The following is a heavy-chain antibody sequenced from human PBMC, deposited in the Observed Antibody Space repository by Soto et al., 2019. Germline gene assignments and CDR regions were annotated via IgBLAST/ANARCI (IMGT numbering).Heavy chain of an antibody. V-gene: IGHV3-7*05. CDR1: GLTLSRYR. CDR3: ARGHYGMED. Sequence: GGSLRLSCAVHGLTLSRYRMSWVRQAPGKGLEWVANINQDGSDKNYLDSVKGRFTVSRYNAKNSLYLQMNVLSVEDTAVYFCARGHYGMEDWGQGTTVTVSS. CDR2: INQDGSDK. J-gene: IGHJ6*02.